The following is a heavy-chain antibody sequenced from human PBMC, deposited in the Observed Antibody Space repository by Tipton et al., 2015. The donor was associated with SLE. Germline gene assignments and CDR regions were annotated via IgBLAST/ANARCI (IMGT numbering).Heavy chain of an antibody. Sequence: GLVKPSETLSLTCTVSGGSIGSRSHYWGWIRQIPGKGLEWIGSIYYSGRTYYNPSLKSRVTVSVDTSKNQFSLNLKSVTAADTAIYYCASVDDTVTTHFEHWGQGTLVTVSS. V-gene: IGHV4-39*07. CDR2: IYYSGRT. CDR1: GGSIGSRSHY. J-gene: IGHJ4*02. D-gene: IGHD4-17*01. CDR3: ASVDDTVTTHFEH.